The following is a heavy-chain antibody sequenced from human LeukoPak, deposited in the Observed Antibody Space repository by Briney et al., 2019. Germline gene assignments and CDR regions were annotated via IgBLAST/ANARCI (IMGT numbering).Heavy chain of an antibody. V-gene: IGHV3-23*01. CDR3: ASRPTYYYGSGSYYVTDY. CDR2: FSGSGGSI. CDR1: GFTFYSYA. Sequence: GGSLRLSCAASGFTFYSYAMNWVRQTPGKGLEWVSTFSGSGGSIYYADSVKGRFTISRDNAKNSLYLQMNSLRAEDTAVYYCASRPTYYYGSGSYYVTDYWGQGTLVTVSS. J-gene: IGHJ4*02. D-gene: IGHD3-10*01.